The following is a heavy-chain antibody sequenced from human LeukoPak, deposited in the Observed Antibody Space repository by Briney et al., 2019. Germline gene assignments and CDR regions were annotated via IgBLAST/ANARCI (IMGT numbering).Heavy chain of an antibody. CDR1: GYSFTSYW. J-gene: IGHJ4*02. CDR2: IYPGDSDT. Sequence: GESLKISCQGSGYSFTSYWIGWVRQMPGKGLEWMGIIYPGDSDTRYSPSFQGQVTISADKSISTAYLQRSSLKASDTAMYYCARGGDYVWGSYRYTRYFDYWGQGTLVTVSS. V-gene: IGHV5-51*01. D-gene: IGHD3-16*02. CDR3: ARGGDYVWGSYRYTRYFDY.